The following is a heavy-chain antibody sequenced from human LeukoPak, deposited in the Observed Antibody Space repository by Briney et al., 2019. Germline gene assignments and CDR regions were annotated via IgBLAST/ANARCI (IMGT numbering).Heavy chain of an antibody. D-gene: IGHD6-13*01. CDR1: GYTFTSYD. J-gene: IGHJ3*02. V-gene: IGHV1-8*01. CDR3: ARDNQQLDAFDI. CDR2: MNPNSGAT. Sequence: GASVKVSCTASGYTFTSYDFNWLRQATGQGPGWMGWMNPNSGATGYAQKFQGRVTMTRSASINTAYMELTNLRSEDTAVYYCARDNQQLDAFDIWGQGTMVTVSS.